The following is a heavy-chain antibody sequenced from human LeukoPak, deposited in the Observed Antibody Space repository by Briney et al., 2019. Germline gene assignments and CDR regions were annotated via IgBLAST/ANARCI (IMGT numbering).Heavy chain of an antibody. Sequence: GASVKVSCKASGGTFSSYAISWVRQAPGQGLEWMGRIIPILGIANYAQKFQGRVTITADKSTSTAYMELSSLRSEDTAMYYCAKDRAPSSTKKLHFDIWGQGTMVTVSS. D-gene: IGHD2-8*01. J-gene: IGHJ3*02. CDR1: GGTFSSYA. V-gene: IGHV1-69*04. CDR3: AKDRAPSSTKKLHFDI. CDR2: IIPILGIA.